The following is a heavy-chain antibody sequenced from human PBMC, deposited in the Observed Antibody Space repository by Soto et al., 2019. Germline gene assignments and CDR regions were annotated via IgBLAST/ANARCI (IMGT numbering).Heavy chain of an antibody. CDR3: ARGGKEYSSSWYVD. Sequence: PSETLSLTCAVYGGSFSGDYWSCIRQPPGKGLEWIGEINPSGSTNYNPSLKSRVTISVDTSKNQFSLKLTSVTAADTAVYYCARGGKEYSSSWYVDWGQGTLVTVSS. J-gene: IGHJ4*02. CDR1: GGSFSGDY. CDR2: INPSGST. V-gene: IGHV4-34*01. D-gene: IGHD6-13*01.